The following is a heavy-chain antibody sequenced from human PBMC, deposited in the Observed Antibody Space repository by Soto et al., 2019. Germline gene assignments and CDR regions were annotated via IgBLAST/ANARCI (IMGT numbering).Heavy chain of an antibody. D-gene: IGHD3-22*01. Sequence: QVQLVQSGAEVKKPGSSVKVSCKASGGTFSSYAISWVRQAPGQGLEWMGGIIPIFGTADYAQKFQGRVTSTADESTSAGNRELSSLRSEDTAVYYCASHYDSSGYYCRGLDYWGQGTLVTVSS. CDR1: GGTFSSYA. J-gene: IGHJ4*02. CDR2: IIPIFGTA. CDR3: ASHYDSSGYYCRGLDY. V-gene: IGHV1-69*12.